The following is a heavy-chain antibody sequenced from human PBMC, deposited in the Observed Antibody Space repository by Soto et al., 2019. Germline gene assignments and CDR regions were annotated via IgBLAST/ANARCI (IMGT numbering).Heavy chain of an antibody. CDR2: IYYSVST. J-gene: IGHJ3*02. CDR1: GGSISSGGYY. CDR3: ARTDHYYDSSGYPMPDAFDI. D-gene: IGHD3-22*01. V-gene: IGHV4-31*03. Sequence: QVQLQESGPGLVKPSPTLSLTCTVSGGSISSGGYYWSWIRQHPGTGLEWIGYIYYSVSTYYNPSLKSRVTISVDTSKNQFSLKLSSVTAADTAVYYWARTDHYYDSSGYPMPDAFDIWGQGTMVTVSS.